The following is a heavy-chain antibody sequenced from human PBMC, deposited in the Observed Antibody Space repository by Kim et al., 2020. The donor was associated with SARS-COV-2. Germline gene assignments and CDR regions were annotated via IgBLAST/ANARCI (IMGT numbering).Heavy chain of an antibody. V-gene: IGHV1-69*04. CDR2: IIPILGIA. D-gene: IGHD5-12*01. J-gene: IGHJ4*02. CDR1: GGTFSSYA. Sequence: SVKVSCKASGGTFSSYAISWVRQAPGQGLEWMGRIIPILGIANYAQKFQGRVTITADKSTSTAYMELSSLRSEDTAVYYCARDRLVSRDGYNYDYWGQGTRVTVSS. CDR3: ARDRLVSRDGYNYDY.